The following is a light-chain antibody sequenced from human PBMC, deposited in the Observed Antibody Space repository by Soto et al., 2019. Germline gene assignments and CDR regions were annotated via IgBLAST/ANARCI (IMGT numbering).Light chain of an antibody. CDR3: QQRSNWPWT. J-gene: IGKJ1*01. Sequence: EIVLTQSPATLSLSPGERATLSCRASQSVSNYLVWYQQKPSQAPRLLIYDASTRATGIPARFSGSGSGTDFTPTISSLEPEVFAVYYCQQRSNWPWTFGQGTKVEIK. CDR2: DAS. V-gene: IGKV3-11*01. CDR1: QSVSNY.